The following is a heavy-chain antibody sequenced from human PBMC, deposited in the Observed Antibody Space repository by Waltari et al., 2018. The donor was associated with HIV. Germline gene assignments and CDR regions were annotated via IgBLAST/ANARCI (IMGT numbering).Heavy chain of an antibody. D-gene: IGHD6-19*01. J-gene: IGHJ3*02. CDR3: AKSTSGWYQAFDI. Sequence: QVQLVESGGGVVQPGRSLRLSCAVSGFTFSSYGMHWVRQAPGKGLEWVAGISYDGSNEYYADSVKGRFTISRDNSKNTLYLQMNSLRVEDTAVYYCAKSTSGWYQAFDIWGQGTMVTVSS. V-gene: IGHV3-30*18. CDR2: ISYDGSNE. CDR1: GFTFSSYG.